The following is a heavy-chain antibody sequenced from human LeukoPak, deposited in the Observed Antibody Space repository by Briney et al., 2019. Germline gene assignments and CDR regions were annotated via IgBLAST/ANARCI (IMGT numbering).Heavy chain of an antibody. Sequence: SETLSLTCTVSGGSISSYYWSWIRQPPGKGLEWIGYIYYSGSTNYNPSLESRVTISVDTSKNQFSLKLSSVTAADTAVYYCARLRRSNNYYYGMDVWGQGTTVTVSS. CDR1: GGSISSYY. V-gene: IGHV4-59*08. J-gene: IGHJ6*02. CDR3: ARLRRSNNYYYGMDV. CDR2: IYYSGST.